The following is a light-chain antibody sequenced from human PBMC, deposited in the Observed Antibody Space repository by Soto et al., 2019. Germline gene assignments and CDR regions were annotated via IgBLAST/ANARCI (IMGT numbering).Light chain of an antibody. V-gene: IGKV1-33*01. Sequence: DIQMTQSPSSLSASVGDRVTFTCQASQDITNSLNWYQQKPGRAPKLLIYDASNLETGVPSRFSGGGSGTDFTFTISSLQAEDVATYYCQQYDNVSLTFGGGTKVGIK. J-gene: IGKJ4*01. CDR2: DAS. CDR3: QQYDNVSLT. CDR1: QDITNS.